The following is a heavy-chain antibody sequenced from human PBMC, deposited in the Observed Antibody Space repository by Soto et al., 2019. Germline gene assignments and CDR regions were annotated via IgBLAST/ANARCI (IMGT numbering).Heavy chain of an antibody. CDR1: GFSFSDYY. Sequence: PGGSLRLSCAASGFSFSDYYMSWIRQAPGKGLEWVSYISSSSSYTNYADSVKGRLTISRDNAKNSLYLQVNSLRAEDTAVYYCARVWYYYGSGSYHNDYWGQGTLLTVSS. J-gene: IGHJ4*02. CDR2: ISSSSSYT. CDR3: ARVWYYYGSGSYHNDY. V-gene: IGHV3-11*05. D-gene: IGHD3-10*01.